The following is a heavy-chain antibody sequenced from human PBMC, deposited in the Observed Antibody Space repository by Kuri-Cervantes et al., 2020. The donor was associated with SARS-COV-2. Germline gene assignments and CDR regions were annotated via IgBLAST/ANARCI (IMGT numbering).Heavy chain of an antibody. CDR3: ARGVVWFDP. V-gene: IGHV4-61*09. Sequence: LRLSCTVSGGSISSGDYYWSWIRQPAGKGLEWIGYIYTSGSTNYNPSLKSRVTISVDTSKNQFSLKLSSVTAADTAVYYCARGVVWFDPWGQGTLVTVSS. CDR2: IYTSGST. J-gene: IGHJ5*02. D-gene: IGHD3-3*01. CDR1: GGSISSGDYY.